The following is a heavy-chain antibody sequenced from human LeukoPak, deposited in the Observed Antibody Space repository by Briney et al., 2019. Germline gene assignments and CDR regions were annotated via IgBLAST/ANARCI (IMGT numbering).Heavy chain of an antibody. D-gene: IGHD6-19*01. CDR2: INGISGET. V-gene: IGHV3-23*01. J-gene: IGHJ4*02. CDR1: GFTFSIYA. Sequence: GGSLRLSCAASGFTFSIYAMTWVRQAPGKELEWVSGINGISGETYYADSVKGRFTISRDNSRNTLFLQMSSLRPDDTAVYYCAKGGAQQAVYYFDYWGQGTLVTVSS. CDR3: AKGGAQQAVYYFDY.